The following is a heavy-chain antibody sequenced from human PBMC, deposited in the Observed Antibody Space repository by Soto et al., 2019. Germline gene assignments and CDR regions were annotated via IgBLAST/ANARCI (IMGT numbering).Heavy chain of an antibody. CDR1: GGTFSSYA. D-gene: IGHD3-22*01. CDR2: INPSGGST. J-gene: IGHJ5*02. CDR3: ATQRYYDSSGKNWFDP. Sequence: ALVNGSCKASGGTFSSYAISWVRQNPGQGLEWMGIINPSGGSTSYAQKFQGRVTMTRDTSTSTVYMELSSLRPEDTAVYYCATQRYYDSSGKNWFDPWGQGTLVTVSS. V-gene: IGHV1-46*01.